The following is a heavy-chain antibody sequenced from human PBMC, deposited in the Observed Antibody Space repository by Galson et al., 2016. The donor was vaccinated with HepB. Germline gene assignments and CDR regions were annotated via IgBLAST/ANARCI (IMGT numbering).Heavy chain of an antibody. CDR3: AKGAQKFEPLWFGDFFDY. CDR2: ISWNSGSV. J-gene: IGHJ4*02. CDR1: GFTSDNYA. D-gene: IGHD3-10*01. Sequence: SLRLSCAASGFTSDNYAMHWVRQAPGKGLEWVSGISWNSGSVDYAESVKGRFTISRDDAKNSLYLHMNSLRTEDTALYYCAKGAQKFEPLWFGDFFDYWGQGTLVTVSS. V-gene: IGHV3-9*02.